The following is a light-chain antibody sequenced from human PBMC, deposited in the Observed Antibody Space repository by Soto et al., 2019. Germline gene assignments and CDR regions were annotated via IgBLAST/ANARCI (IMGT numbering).Light chain of an antibody. CDR2: EAS. CDR1: QAISNF. V-gene: IGKV1-27*01. CDR3: QNYNGAPYA. Sequence: DIQMTQSPPSLSASVGDRVTITCRASQAISNFVAWYQQKAGKAPSLLIYEASTLHSGVPSRFSGRGSGTAFTLTISSLQPEDVATYFCQNYNGAPYAFGQGTKLEIK. J-gene: IGKJ2*01.